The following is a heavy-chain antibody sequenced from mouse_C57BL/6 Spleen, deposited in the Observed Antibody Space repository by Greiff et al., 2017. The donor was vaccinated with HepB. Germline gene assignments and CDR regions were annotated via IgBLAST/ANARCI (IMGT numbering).Heavy chain of an antibody. CDR3: ARLDGDYYEGSFDY. CDR2: IYPGGGYT. V-gene: IGHV1-63*01. CDR1: GYTFTNYW. D-gene: IGHD2-13*01. Sequence: VQLQQSGAELVRPGPSVKMSCKASGYTFTNYWIGWAKQRPGHGLEWIGDIYPGGGYTNYNEKFKGKATLTADKYSSTAYMQFSSLTSEDTAIYYCARLDGDYYEGSFDYWGQGTTLTVSS. J-gene: IGHJ2*01.